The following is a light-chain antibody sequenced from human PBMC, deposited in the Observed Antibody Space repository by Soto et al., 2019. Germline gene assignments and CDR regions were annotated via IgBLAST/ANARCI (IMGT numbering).Light chain of an antibody. CDR3: QQYNKGPQA. CDR2: GXS. J-gene: IGKJ1*01. V-gene: IGKV3-15*01. Sequence: IVMTQSPATVPVSSGERVTLSXRASSSFSVDFAWYQQQPGXAPSXXXDGXSTRATDSPPSFTGSGSATEFTLTISSLHSDDIAVYYCQQYNKGPQAFGQGTKVDIK. CDR1: SSFSVD.